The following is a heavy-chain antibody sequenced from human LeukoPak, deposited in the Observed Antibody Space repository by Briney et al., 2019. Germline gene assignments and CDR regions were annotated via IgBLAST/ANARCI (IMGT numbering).Heavy chain of an antibody. CDR1: GGSFSGYY. D-gene: IGHD3-3*01. Sequence: PSETLSLTCAVYGGSFSGYYWRWIRQPPGKGLEWIGEINHSGSTNYNPSLKSRVTISVDTSKNQFSLKLSSVTAADTAVYYCARGRFLEWLLYNWFDPWGQGTLVTVSS. V-gene: IGHV4-34*01. CDR3: ARGRFLEWLLYNWFDP. CDR2: INHSGST. J-gene: IGHJ5*02.